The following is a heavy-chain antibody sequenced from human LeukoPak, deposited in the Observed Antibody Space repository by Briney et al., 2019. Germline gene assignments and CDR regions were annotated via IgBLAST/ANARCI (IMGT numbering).Heavy chain of an antibody. Sequence: PSETLSLTCSVSGDSMSSYYWNWIRQPPGKGLEWIGNIYYSGSTDYNPSLKSRVTISVDTSKNQFSLKLSSVTAADTAVYFCARAASWYSVFGSWGQGTLVTVSS. CDR2: IYYSGST. CDR3: ARAASWYSVFGS. J-gene: IGHJ4*02. D-gene: IGHD6-13*01. CDR1: GDSMSSYY. V-gene: IGHV4-59*01.